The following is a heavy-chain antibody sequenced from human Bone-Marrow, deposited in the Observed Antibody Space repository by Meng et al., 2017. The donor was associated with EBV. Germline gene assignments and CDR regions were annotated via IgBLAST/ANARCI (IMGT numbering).Heavy chain of an antibody. J-gene: IGHJ4*02. Sequence: QVHLVESGGGVVQPGRSLRLSGAASGFTFSRYAMHWVRQAPGKGLEWVAIISYDGGNKYYADSVKGRFTISRDNSKNTLYLQMNSLRAEDTAVYYCAKGPGIVVVKYWGQGTLVTVSS. CDR3: AKGPGIVVVKY. CDR2: ISYDGGNK. V-gene: IGHV3-30-3*01. D-gene: IGHD2-21*01. CDR1: GFTFSRYA.